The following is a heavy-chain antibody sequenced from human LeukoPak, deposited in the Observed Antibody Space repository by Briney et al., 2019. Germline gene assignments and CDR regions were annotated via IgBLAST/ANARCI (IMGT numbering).Heavy chain of an antibody. CDR3: ARNLYPPDSGYYPGVFDI. Sequence: PSETLSLTCTVSGASISSSNYYWGWIRQPPGKGLEWIGSLYYSGRSYYNPSLKSRVTISVDTSKNQFSLKLNSVTALDTAVYYCARNLYPPDSGYYPGVFDIWGQGTMVTVSS. V-gene: IGHV4-39*07. CDR2: LYYSGRS. D-gene: IGHD3-22*01. CDR1: GASISSSNYY. J-gene: IGHJ3*02.